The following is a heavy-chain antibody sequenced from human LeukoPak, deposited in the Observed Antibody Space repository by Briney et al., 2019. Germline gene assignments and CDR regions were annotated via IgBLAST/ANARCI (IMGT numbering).Heavy chain of an antibody. CDR1: GGSISSYY. CDR3: ARRPRATVRYFDWPQVFDP. Sequence: SETLSLTCTVSGGSISSYYWSWIRQPPGKGLEWIGNIYYSGSTNYNPSLKSRVTISVDTSKNQFSLKLSSVTAADTAVYYCARRPRATVRYFDWPQVFDPWGQGTLVTVSS. D-gene: IGHD3-9*01. CDR2: IYYSGST. V-gene: IGHV4-59*12. J-gene: IGHJ5*02.